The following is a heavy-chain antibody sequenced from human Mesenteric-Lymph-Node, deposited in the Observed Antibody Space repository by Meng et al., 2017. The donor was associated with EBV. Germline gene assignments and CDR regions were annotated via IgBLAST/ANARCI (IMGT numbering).Heavy chain of an antibody. V-gene: IGHV1-18*01. Sequence: QVHLVQSGAEVKKPGASVKVSCKASGYTFSLYGITWVRQAPGQGLEWMGWISGYSGNTNYAQNLQARVTMTTDTSTSTAYMELRSLRSDDTAIYYCARGEFSTSSDCDYWGQGTLVTVSS. CDR3: ARGEFSTSSDCDY. D-gene: IGHD6-6*01. J-gene: IGHJ4*02. CDR1: GYTFSLYG. CDR2: ISGYSGNT.